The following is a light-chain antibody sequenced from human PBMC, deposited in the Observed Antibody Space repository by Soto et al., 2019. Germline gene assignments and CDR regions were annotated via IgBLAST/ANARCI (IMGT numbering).Light chain of an antibody. J-gene: IGKJ5*01. CDR3: QQYNDYPIT. CDR1: QDIRNY. V-gene: IGKV1-33*01. CDR2: DAS. Sequence: DIHIAHSSLSLSRSLGDSVTITCQASQDIRNYINWYQQRPGKAPNLLIYDASNLETGVPSRFSGSGSGTDFTFTISSLQPEDIATYYCQQYNDYPITFGQGTRLEI.